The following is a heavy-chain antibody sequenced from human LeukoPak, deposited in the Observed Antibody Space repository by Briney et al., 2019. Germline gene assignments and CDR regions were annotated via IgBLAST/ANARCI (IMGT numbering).Heavy chain of an antibody. D-gene: IGHD6-19*01. CDR1: GFTFSSYW. CDR3: ARDVGGWYYYYYGMDV. J-gene: IGHJ6*02. Sequence: GGSLRLSCAASGFTFSSYWMSWVGQAPGKGLEWVANIKQDGSEKYYVDSVKGRFTISRDNAKNSLYLQMNSLRAEDTAVYYCARDVGGWYYYYYGMDVWGQGTTVTVSS. V-gene: IGHV3-7*01. CDR2: IKQDGSEK.